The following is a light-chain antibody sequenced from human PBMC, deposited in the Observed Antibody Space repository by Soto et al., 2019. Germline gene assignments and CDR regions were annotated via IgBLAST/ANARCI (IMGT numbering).Light chain of an antibody. CDR2: SNN. V-gene: IGLV1-44*01. Sequence: QSVLTQPPSASGTPGQRVTISCSGSSSNIGSNTVNWYQQLPKTAPKLLIYSNNQRPSGVPDRFSGSKSGTSASPAISGLQSEDEADYYCAAWDDSLNGLVFGGGTKVTVL. CDR3: AAWDDSLNGLV. CDR1: SSNIGSNT. J-gene: IGLJ2*01.